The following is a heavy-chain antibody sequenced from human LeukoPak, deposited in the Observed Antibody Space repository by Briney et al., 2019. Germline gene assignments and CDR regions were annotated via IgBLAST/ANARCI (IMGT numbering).Heavy chain of an antibody. Sequence: ASVKVSCKASGYTFTSYGISWVRQAPGQGLEWMGWISAYNRNTNYAQKFQGRVTITADESTSTAYMELSSLRSEDTAVYYCARSRGSCYSCGDYWGQGTLVTVSS. D-gene: IGHD2-15*01. CDR1: GYTFTSYG. V-gene: IGHV1-18*01. J-gene: IGHJ4*02. CDR3: ARSRGSCYSCGDY. CDR2: ISAYNRNT.